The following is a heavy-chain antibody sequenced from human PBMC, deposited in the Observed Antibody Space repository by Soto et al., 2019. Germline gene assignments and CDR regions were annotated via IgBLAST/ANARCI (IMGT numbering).Heavy chain of an antibody. CDR3: TILGGYDFRYGMDV. V-gene: IGHV3-15*07. J-gene: IGHJ6*02. CDR1: GFTFSNAW. CDR2: IKSKNDGGTT. Sequence: GGSLRLSCAASGFTFSNAWMNWVRQAPGKGLEWVGRIKSKNDGGTTDDAAPVKGRFTISRDDSKNTLYLQMNSLKTEDTAVYYCTILGGYDFRYGMDVWGQGTTVTVSS. D-gene: IGHD5-12*01.